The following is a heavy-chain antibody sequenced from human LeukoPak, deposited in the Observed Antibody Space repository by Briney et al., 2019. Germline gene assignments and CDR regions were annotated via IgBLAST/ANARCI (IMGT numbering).Heavy chain of an antibody. Sequence: GRSLRLSCAASGFTFSNYGMHWVCQAPGKGLEWVAVISYDESDKYYADSVKGRFTISRDNSKNTLYLQMNSLRPEDTAVYYCAKGVVAATNAAYYGMDVWGQGTTVTVSS. D-gene: IGHD2-15*01. J-gene: IGHJ6*02. V-gene: IGHV3-30*18. CDR2: ISYDESDK. CDR1: GFTFSNYG. CDR3: AKGVVAATNAAYYGMDV.